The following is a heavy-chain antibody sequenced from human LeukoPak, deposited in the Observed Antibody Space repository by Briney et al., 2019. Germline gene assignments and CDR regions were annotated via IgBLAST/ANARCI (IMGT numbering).Heavy chain of an antibody. CDR2: INAGNGNT. CDR3: ARETAMGPYYYYGMDV. D-gene: IGHD5-18*01. Sequence: ASVKVSCKASGYTFTSYAMHWVRQAPGQRLEWMGWINAGNGNTKYSQKFQGRVTITRDTSASTAYMELSSLRSEDTAVYYCARETAMGPYYYYGMDVWGKGPTVTVSS. J-gene: IGHJ6*04. CDR1: GYTFTSYA. V-gene: IGHV1-3*01.